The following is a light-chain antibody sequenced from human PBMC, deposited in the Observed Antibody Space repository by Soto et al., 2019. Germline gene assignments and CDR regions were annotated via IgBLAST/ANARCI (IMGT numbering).Light chain of an antibody. V-gene: IGLV4-69*01. J-gene: IGLJ3*02. CDR3: QTWGTGPWV. Sequence: QPVLTQSPSASASLGASVKLTCTLSSGHSSYAIAWHQQQPEKGPRYLMKLNSDGSHNKGDGIPDRFSGSSSGAERYLTFSSLQSQDEADYYCQTWGTGPWVFGGGTKLTVL. CDR2: LNSDGSH. CDR1: SGHSSYA.